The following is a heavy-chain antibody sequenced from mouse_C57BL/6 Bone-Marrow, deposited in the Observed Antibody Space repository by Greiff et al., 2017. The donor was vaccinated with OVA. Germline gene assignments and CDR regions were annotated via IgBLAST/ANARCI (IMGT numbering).Heavy chain of an antibody. V-gene: IGHV1-19*01. Sequence: QLQQSGPVLVKPGASVKMSCNASGYTFTDYYMNWVKQSHGKSLEWIGVINPYNGGTSYNQKFKGKATLTVDKSSSTAYMELNSLTSEDSAVYYCARAYYSNHYYAMDYWGQGTSVTVSS. CDR3: ARAYYSNHYYAMDY. CDR2: INPYNGGT. D-gene: IGHD2-5*01. J-gene: IGHJ4*01. CDR1: GYTFTDYY.